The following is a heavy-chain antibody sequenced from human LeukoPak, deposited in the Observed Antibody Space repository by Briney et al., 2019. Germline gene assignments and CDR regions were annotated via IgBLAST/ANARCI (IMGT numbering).Heavy chain of an antibody. D-gene: IGHD3-3*01. Sequence: SETLSLTCTVSGGSISSYYWCWIRQPAGKGLEWIGRIYTSGSTNYNPSLKSRVTMSVDTSKNQFSLKLSSVTAADTAVYYCARRITIFGVVTHDAFDIWGQGTMVTVSS. J-gene: IGHJ3*02. CDR1: GGSISSYY. CDR2: IYTSGST. V-gene: IGHV4-4*07. CDR3: ARRITIFGVVTHDAFDI.